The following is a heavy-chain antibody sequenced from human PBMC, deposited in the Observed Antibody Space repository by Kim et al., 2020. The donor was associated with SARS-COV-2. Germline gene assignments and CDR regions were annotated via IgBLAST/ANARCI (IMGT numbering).Heavy chain of an antibody. J-gene: IGHJ4*02. CDR1: GFTFSNAW. V-gene: IGHV3-15*01. D-gene: IGHD3-22*01. CDR2: IKSKTDGGRT. Sequence: GGSLRLSCAASGFTFSNAWMSWVRQAPGKGLEWVGRIKSKTDGGRTDYAAPVKGRFTISRDDSKDTLYLQMNSLKTEDTAVYYCTTDRYYYDSSGYYELRGFDYWGQGTLVTVSS. CDR3: TTDRYYYDSSGYYELRGFDY.